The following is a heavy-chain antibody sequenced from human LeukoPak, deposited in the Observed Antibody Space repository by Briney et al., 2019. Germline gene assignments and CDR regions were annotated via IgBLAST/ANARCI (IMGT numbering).Heavy chain of an antibody. J-gene: IGHJ4*02. CDR1: GFTFSSSA. V-gene: IGHV3-23*01. D-gene: IGHD2-15*01. CDR3: AKQLGYCSDGSCYFPY. CDR2: ISNNGGYT. Sequence: GGSLRLSCAASGFTFSSSAMSWVRQAPGKGLEWVSAISNNGGYTYYADSVQGRFTISRDNSNSTLCLQMNSLRAEDTAVYYCAKQLGYCSDGSCYFPYWGQGTLVTVSS.